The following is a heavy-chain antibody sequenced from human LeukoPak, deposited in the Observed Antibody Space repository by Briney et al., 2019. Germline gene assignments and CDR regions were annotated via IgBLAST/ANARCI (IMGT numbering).Heavy chain of an antibody. CDR2: INWNGGST. D-gene: IGHD5-12*01. CDR3: ARDLSGYVQDY. J-gene: IGHJ4*02. Sequence: GGSLRLSCAASGFTFDDYGMSWVRQAPGKGLEWVSGINWNGGSTGYADSVKGRFTISRDNAKNSLYLQMNSPRAEDTALYYWARDLSGYVQDYWGQGTLVTVSS. CDR1: GFTFDDYG. V-gene: IGHV3-20*04.